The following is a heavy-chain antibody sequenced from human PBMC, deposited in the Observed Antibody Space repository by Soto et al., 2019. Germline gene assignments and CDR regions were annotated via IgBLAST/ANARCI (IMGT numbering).Heavy chain of an antibody. CDR2: INAANGDT. CDR1: GYTLTSYG. J-gene: IGHJ5*02. Sequence: ASVKVSCKASGYTLTSYGIHWVRQAPGQRLEWMGWINAANGDTKYSPKFQGRVTITRDTSASTAYMELSSLRSEDTAVYYCVRRHVSATGIDWFDPCRHGTLVTAPQ. V-gene: IGHV1-3*01. D-gene: IGHD6-13*01. CDR3: VRRHVSATGIDWFDP.